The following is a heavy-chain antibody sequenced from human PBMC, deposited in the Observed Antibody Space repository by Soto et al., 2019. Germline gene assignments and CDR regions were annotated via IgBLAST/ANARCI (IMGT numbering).Heavy chain of an antibody. CDR3: ARTRPSGSYDDY. Sequence: SVKVSCKASGGTFSSYAISWVRQAPGQGLEWMGGIIPIFGTANYAQKFQGRVTITADESTSTAYMELSSLRSEDTAVYYCARTRPSGSYDDYWGQGTLVTVSS. D-gene: IGHD1-26*01. J-gene: IGHJ4*02. CDR2: IIPIFGTA. CDR1: GGTFSSYA. V-gene: IGHV1-69*13.